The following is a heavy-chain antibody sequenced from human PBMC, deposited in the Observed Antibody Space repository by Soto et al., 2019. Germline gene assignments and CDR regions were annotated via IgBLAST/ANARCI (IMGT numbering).Heavy chain of an antibody. J-gene: IGHJ6*02. Sequence: GGPLRLSCVASGFTFSDFGMHWVRQGPGKGLEWLAVISEDAETDFHADSVKGRFTVSRDNFKETLYLQMNSLTTDDSGVYFCAKAPFRRPYYFYGMDVWGQGTTVTVSS. D-gene: IGHD3-10*01. V-gene: IGHV3-30*18. CDR2: ISEDAETD. CDR3: AKAPFRRPYYFYGMDV. CDR1: GFTFSDFG.